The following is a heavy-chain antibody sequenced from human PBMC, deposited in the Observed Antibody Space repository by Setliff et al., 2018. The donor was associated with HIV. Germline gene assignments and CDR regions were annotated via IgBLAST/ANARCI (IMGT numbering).Heavy chain of an antibody. D-gene: IGHD2-15*01. J-gene: IGHJ4*02. CDR1: GFSLSTGGMS. Sequence: SGPTLVNPTQTLTLTCTFSGFSLSTGGMSVNWIRQSPGEALEWLARIDWDDDKYYKTSLKTRLTVSKDTSKNQVVLTMTNMDPVDTAAYFCARILFGGGFDYWGQGILVTVSS. CDR2: IDWDDDK. V-gene: IGHV2-70*11. CDR3: ARILFGGGFDY.